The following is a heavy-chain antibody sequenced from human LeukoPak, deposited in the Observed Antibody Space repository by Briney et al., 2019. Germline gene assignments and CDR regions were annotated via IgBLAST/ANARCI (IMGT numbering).Heavy chain of an antibody. CDR3: ARNFLY. CDR2: INPSVVST. J-gene: IGHJ4*02. V-gene: IGHV1-46*01. Sequence: ASVKVSCKTSGFPFTGYYIHWVRQAPGQGLEWMGIINPSVVSTKYAQKFQGRVTMTRDTSTNTVYMELSSLKSEDTGVYYCARNFLYWGQGTLVTVSS. CDR1: GFPFTGYY. D-gene: IGHD2/OR15-2a*01.